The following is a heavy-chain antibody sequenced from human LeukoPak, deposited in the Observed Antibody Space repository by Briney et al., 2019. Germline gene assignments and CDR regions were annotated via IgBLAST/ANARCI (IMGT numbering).Heavy chain of an antibody. CDR1: GFNFSNYG. V-gene: IGHV3-33*01. D-gene: IGHD6-19*01. Sequence: GRSLRLSCAASGFNFSNYGMNWVRQAPGKGLEWVAVIWHDGSNEYYADSVKGRFTISRDNSENTLYLQMNSLGAEDTAFYYCARWIAVAGTTGGYCDYWGQGALVTVSS. J-gene: IGHJ4*02. CDR2: IWHDGSNE. CDR3: ARWIAVAGTTGGYCDY.